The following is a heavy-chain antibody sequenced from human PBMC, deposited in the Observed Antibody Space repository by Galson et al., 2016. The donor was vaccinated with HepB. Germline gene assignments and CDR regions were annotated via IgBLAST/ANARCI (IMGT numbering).Heavy chain of an antibody. J-gene: IGHJ3*02. CDR3: ARDREIVNFGSGSLVAFDI. Sequence: SVKVSCKASGYTFSSYVMHWVRQAPGQRLEWMGWINAGNGDTKYSQKFQGRVTFTSDTSASTAYMQPSSVRTEDTAVYFCARDREIVNFGSGSLVAFDIWGQGTMVTVSS. D-gene: IGHD3-10*01. CDR1: GYTFSSYV. CDR2: INAGNGDT. V-gene: IGHV1-3*01.